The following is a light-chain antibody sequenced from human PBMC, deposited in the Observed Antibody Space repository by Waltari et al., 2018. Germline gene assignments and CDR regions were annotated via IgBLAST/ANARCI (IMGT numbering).Light chain of an antibody. CDR3: ASYTSANTVL. CDR1: RSDIGYYNF. V-gene: IGLV2-14*03. CDR2: DVS. Sequence: QSGLTQPASVSGSPGQSITISCTGTRSDIGYYNFVSWYQQHPGKAPKLVIFDVSRWPSGVSHRFPGSKSGNTASLTSSGLQAEDEAAYYCASYTSANTVLFGGGTKVTVL. J-gene: IGLJ2*01.